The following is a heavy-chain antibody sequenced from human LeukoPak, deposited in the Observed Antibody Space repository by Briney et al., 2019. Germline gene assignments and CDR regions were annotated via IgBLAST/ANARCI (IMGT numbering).Heavy chain of an antibody. Sequence: PSETLSLTCTVSGGSISSHYWSWIRQPPGKGLEWIGYIYYSGSTNHNPSLKSRVTISVDTSKNQFSLKLSSVTAADTAVYYCARGYSGSYVDYWGQGTLVTVSS. CDR3: ARGYSGSYVDY. J-gene: IGHJ4*02. CDR2: IYYSGST. CDR1: GGSISSHY. D-gene: IGHD1-26*01. V-gene: IGHV4-59*11.